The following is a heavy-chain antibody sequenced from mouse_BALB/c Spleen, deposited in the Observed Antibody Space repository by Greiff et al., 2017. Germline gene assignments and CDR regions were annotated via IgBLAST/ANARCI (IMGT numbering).Heavy chain of an antibody. CDR1: GYTFTDYY. J-gene: IGHJ4*01. V-gene: IGHV1-77*01. D-gene: IGHD1-1*01. CDR3: ARYYYGRAMDY. Sequence: VQLQQSGAELARPGASVKLSCKASGYTFTDYYINWVKQRTGQGLEWIGEIYPGSGNTYYNEKFKGKATLTADKSSSTAYMQLSSLTSEDSAVFFCARYYYGRAMDYWGQGTSVTVSS. CDR2: IYPGSGNT.